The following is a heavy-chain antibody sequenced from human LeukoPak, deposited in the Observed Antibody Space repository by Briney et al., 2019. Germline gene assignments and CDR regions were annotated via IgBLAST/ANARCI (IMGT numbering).Heavy chain of an antibody. V-gene: IGHV3-23*01. J-gene: IGHJ3*02. CDR3: AKGAKTYTMTTGAFDI. CDR2: ISGSGGST. Sequence: GGSLRLSCSASGFTFSSYAMSWVRQAPGKGLEWVSAISGSGGSTYYADSVKGRFTISGDNSKNTLYLQMNSLRAEDTAVYYCAKGAKTYTMTTGAFDIWGQGTMVTVSS. CDR1: GFTFSSYA. D-gene: IGHD3-22*01.